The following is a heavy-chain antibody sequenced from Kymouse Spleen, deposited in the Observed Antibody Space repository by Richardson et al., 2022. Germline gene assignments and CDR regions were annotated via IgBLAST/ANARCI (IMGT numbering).Heavy chain of an antibody. J-gene: IGHJ4*02. CDR3: ARDIATRGSFDY. CDR2: IWYDGSNK. CDR1: GFTFSSYG. V-gene: IGHV3-33*01. Sequence: QVQLVESGGGVVQPGRSLRLSCAASGFTFSSYGMHWVRQAPGKGLEWVAVIWYDGSNKYYADSVKGRFTISRDNSKNTLYLQMNSLRAEDTAVYYCARDIATRGSFDYWGQGTLVTVSS. D-gene: IGHD6-13*01,IGHD6-19*01,IGHD6-25*01.